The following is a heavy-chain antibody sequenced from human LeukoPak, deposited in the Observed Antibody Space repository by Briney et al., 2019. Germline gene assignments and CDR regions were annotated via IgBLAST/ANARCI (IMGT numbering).Heavy chain of an antibody. CDR3: ARDDYGWGSHPY. D-gene: IGHD3-10*01. CDR2: IEPDGSEK. Sequence: GSLRLSCAGSGLTFSSYWMTWVRQAPGKGLEWVANIEPDGSEKAYVDSVKGRFTISRDNAKNSLYLQMNSLRVEDTAVYYCARDDYGWGSHPYWGQGTLVTVSS. CDR1: GLTFSSYW. V-gene: IGHV3-7*04. J-gene: IGHJ4*02.